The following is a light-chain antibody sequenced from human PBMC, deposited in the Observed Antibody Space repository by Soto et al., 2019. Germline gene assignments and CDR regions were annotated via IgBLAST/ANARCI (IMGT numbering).Light chain of an antibody. CDR1: NSDIGRYNF. Sequence: QSVLTQPASVSGSAGQSISISCAGTNSDIGRYNFVSWYQQRPGQAPKLLILDVSNRPSGISDRFSGSKSGQTASLTISGLQAEDEADYYCNSYTSSSPPYVFGTG. V-gene: IGLV2-14*01. CDR3: NSYTSSSPPYV. J-gene: IGLJ1*01. CDR2: DVS.